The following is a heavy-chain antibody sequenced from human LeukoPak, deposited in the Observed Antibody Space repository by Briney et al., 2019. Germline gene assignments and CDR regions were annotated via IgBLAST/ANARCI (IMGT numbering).Heavy chain of an antibody. Sequence: SETLSLTCTVSGGSISSGSYYWSWIRQPAGKGLEWIGRIYTSGSTNYNPSLKSRVTISVDTSKNQFSLKLSSLTAADTAVYYCCSGAYLYWGQGTLVTVSS. CDR2: IYTSGST. J-gene: IGHJ4*02. D-gene: IGHD2-15*01. CDR1: GGSISSGSYY. V-gene: IGHV4-61*02. CDR3: CSGAYLY.